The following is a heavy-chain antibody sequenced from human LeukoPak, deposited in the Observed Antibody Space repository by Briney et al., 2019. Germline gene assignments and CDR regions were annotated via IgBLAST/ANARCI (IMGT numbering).Heavy chain of an antibody. CDR1: GGYISSSSYY. CDR2: ISYTGST. D-gene: IGHD5-18*01. V-gene: IGHV4-39*01. Sequence: SETLSLTCTVSGGYISSSSYYWGSIRQPPGKGLEGIGSISYTGSTYYNPSLKSRVSISADTSKNQFSLKLSSVTAADTAIYYCARSFGYSYGLPFDYWGQGNLVTVSS. J-gene: IGHJ4*02. CDR3: ARSFGYSYGLPFDY.